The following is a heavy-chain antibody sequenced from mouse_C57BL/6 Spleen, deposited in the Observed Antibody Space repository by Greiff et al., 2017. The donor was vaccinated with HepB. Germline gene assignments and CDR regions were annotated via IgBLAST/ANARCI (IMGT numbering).Heavy chain of an antibody. Sequence: QVQLQQPGAELVMPGASVKLSCKASGYTFTSYWMHWVKQRPGQGLEWIGEIDPSDSYTNYNQKFKGKSTLTVDKSSSTAYMQLSSLTSEDSAVYYCARRYSSGYRLAYWGQGTLVTVSA. CDR1: GYTFTSYW. J-gene: IGHJ3*01. V-gene: IGHV1-69*01. CDR2: IDPSDSYT. CDR3: ARRYSSGYRLAY. D-gene: IGHD3-2*02.